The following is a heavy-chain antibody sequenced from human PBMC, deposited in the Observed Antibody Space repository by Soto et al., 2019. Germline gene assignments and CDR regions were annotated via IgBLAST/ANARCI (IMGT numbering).Heavy chain of an antibody. J-gene: IGHJ3*02. Sequence: QLQLQESGPGLVKPSETLSLTCTVSGGSISSSSYYWGWIRQPPGKGLEWIGSIYYSGSTYYNPSLKSRVTISVDTSKNQFSLKLSSVTAADTAVYYCARPSGYYIEDAFDIWGQGTMVTVSS. CDR3: ARPSGYYIEDAFDI. CDR2: IYYSGST. CDR1: GGSISSSSYY. D-gene: IGHD3-3*01. V-gene: IGHV4-39*01.